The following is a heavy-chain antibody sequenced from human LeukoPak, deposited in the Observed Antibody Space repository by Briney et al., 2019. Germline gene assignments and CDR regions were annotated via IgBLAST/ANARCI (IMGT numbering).Heavy chain of an antibody. J-gene: IGHJ4*02. Sequence: GGSLRLSCAASGFTFSSYSMNWVRQAPGKGLEWVSYISSSSSTIYYADSVKGRFTISRDNAKNSLYLQMNSLRAEDTAVYYCARGPYLGPLDYWGQGTLVTVSS. CDR2: ISSSSSTI. CDR3: ARGPYLGPLDY. V-gene: IGHV3-48*01. D-gene: IGHD1-14*01. CDR1: GFTFSSYS.